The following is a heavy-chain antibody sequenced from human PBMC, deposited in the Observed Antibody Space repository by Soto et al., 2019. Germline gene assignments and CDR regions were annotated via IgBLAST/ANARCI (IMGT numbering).Heavy chain of an antibody. V-gene: IGHV1-69*01. J-gene: IGHJ6*02. D-gene: IGHD2-21*01. CDR1: GGSFNNYA. CDR3: AVAMFREILIFESSGMHV. CDR2: IIPNFDTP. Sequence: QVHLVQSGAEVKKPGSSVKVSCKTSGGSFNNYAVSWVRQAPGQGLELMGGIIPNFDTPNYAQKFQDRVTIIADESTSTVYMELRSLKSNDTAVYYCAVAMFREILIFESSGMHVWGQGTTVIVSS.